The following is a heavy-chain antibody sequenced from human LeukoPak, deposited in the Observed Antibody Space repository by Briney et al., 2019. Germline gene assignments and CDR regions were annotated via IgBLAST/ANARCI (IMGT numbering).Heavy chain of an antibody. Sequence: GGSLRLSCAASGFTFSSYAMHWVRQAPGKGLEWVAVISYDGSNKYYADSVKGRFTISRDNSKNTLYLQMNSLRAEDTAVYYCARDGMDPARPAVYWGQGTLVTVSS. CDR1: GFTFSSYA. D-gene: IGHD6-6*01. CDR2: ISYDGSNK. V-gene: IGHV3-30-3*01. CDR3: ARDGMDPARPAVY. J-gene: IGHJ4*02.